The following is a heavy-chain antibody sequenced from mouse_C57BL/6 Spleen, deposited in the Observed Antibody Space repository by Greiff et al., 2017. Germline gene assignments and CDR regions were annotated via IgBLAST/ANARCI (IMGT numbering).Heavy chain of an antibody. CDR1: GFTFSDYY. V-gene: IGHV5-16*01. D-gene: IGHD1-1*01. J-gene: IGHJ4*01. Sequence: DVQLVESEGGLVQPGSSMKLSCTASGFTFSDYYMAWVRQVPEKGLEWVANINYDGSSTYYLDSLKNRFIISRDNAKNILYLQMSSLKSEDTATYYCARVVLRWYYAMDYWGQGTSVTVSS. CDR2: INYDGSST. CDR3: ARVVLRWYYAMDY.